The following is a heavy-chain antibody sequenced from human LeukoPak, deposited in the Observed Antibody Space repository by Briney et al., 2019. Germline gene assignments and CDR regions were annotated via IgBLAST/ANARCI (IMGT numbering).Heavy chain of an antibody. CDR2: VNPNSGDT. V-gene: IGHV1-2*02. J-gene: IGHJ5*01. CDR3: ARASGSYWWFDS. D-gene: IGHD1-26*01. CDR1: GYTFTGYY. Sequence: ASVKVSCKASGYTFTGYYLHWVRQAPGQGLEWMGCVNPNSGDTNYAQKFQGSITMTRDTSISTVYMELSRLRSDDTAVYYCARASGSYWWFDSWGQGTLVTVSS.